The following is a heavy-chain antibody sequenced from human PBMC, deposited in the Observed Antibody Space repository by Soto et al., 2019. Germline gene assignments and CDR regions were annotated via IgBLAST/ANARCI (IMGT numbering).Heavy chain of an antibody. CDR1: GGTFNTYA. Sequence: QMQLVQSGAEVKERGSSVKISCKTSGGTFNTYALTWVRQAPGQGLEWIGGIIPIFGIKNVAQRFQGRVTTTADESLTTAYMEMTSLTADDTAVYYCAKEAGDHWGQGTLVTVSS. CDR3: AKEAGDH. J-gene: IGHJ4*02. D-gene: IGHD3-10*01. CDR2: IIPIFGIK. V-gene: IGHV1-69*01.